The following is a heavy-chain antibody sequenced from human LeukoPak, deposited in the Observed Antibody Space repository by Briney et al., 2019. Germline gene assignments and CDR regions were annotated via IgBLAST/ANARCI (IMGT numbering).Heavy chain of an antibody. CDR1: GHTLTELS. V-gene: IGHV1-24*01. J-gene: IGHJ6*02. D-gene: IGHD3-3*01. CDR2: FDPEDGET. CDR3: ATRFLEWLRYGMDV. Sequence: ASVKVSCKVSGHTLTELSMHWVRQAPGKGLEWMGGFDPEDGETIYAQKFQGRVTMTEDTSTDTAYMELSSLRSEDTAVYYCATRFLEWLRYGMDVWGQGTTVTVSS.